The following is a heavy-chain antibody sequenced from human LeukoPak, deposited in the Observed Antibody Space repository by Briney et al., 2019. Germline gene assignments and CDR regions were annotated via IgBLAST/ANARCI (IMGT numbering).Heavy chain of an antibody. J-gene: IGHJ4*02. CDR1: GHTFTGYH. D-gene: IGHD5-12*01. Sequence: ASVKVSCKASGHTFTGYHLHWVRQAAGQGLECMGWINPNSGGTHFAQKFQGRITMTRDTSISGVYMELSRLRSDDTAVYYCARARRLSPYYFDYWGQGTLVTVSS. CDR2: INPNSGGT. V-gene: IGHV1-2*02. CDR3: ARARRLSPYYFDY.